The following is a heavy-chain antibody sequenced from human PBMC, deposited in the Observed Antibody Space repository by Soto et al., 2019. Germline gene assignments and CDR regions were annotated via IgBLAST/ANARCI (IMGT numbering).Heavy chain of an antibody. V-gene: IGHV3-33*01. CDR3: AREGTIFGVVYYYGMDV. Sequence: GSLRLSCAASGFTFSSYGMHWVRQAPGKGLEWVAVIWYDGSNKYYADSVKGRFTISRDNSKNTLYLQMNSLRAEDTAVYYCAREGTIFGVVYYYGMDVWGQGTTVTVSS. CDR1: GFTFSSYG. CDR2: IWYDGSNK. J-gene: IGHJ6*02. D-gene: IGHD3-3*01.